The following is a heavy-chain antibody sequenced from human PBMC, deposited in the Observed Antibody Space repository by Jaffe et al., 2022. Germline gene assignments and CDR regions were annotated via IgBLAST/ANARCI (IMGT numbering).Heavy chain of an antibody. V-gene: IGHV3-48*03. D-gene: IGHD3-10*01. CDR2: ISSSGSTI. J-gene: IGHJ4*02. CDR1: GFTFSSYE. Sequence: EVQLVESGGGLVQPGGSLRLSCAASGFTFSSYEMNWVRQAPGKGLEWVSYISSSGSTIYYADSVKGRFTISRDNAKNSLYLQMNSLRAEDTAVYYCACARLLRGAFDYWGQGTLVTVSS. CDR3: ACARLLRGAFDY.